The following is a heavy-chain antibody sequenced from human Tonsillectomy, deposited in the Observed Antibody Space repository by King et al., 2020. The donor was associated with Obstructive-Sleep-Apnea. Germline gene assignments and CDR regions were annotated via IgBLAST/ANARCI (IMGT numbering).Heavy chain of an antibody. CDR3: VRSTGGYSSSWSHRRLYFDY. D-gene: IGHD6-13*01. V-gene: IGHV2-70*04. CDR2: IDWEDDK. CDR1: GFSLSTSGMC. J-gene: IGHJ4*02. Sequence: ITLKESGPALVKPKETLTLTCSFSGFSLSTSGMCVSWIRQPPGKALEWLARIDWEDDKFYSTSLKTRLTISKDTSKNQVVLTMTNMDPVDTATYYCVRSTGGYSSSWSHRRLYFDYWGQGMLVTVSS.